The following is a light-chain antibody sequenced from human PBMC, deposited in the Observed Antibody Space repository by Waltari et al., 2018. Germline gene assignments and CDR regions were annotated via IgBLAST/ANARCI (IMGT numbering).Light chain of an antibody. J-gene: IGKJ1*01. CDR3: QQYYSIPWT. CDR1: QSVLYSSDNKNY. CDR2: WAF. Sequence: DIVMTQSPDSLAVSLGERATVNCKSSQSVLYSSDNKNYLAWYQQKPGQPPKLLIYWAFTRESGGPERFSGSGSGTDFTLSINSLQAEDVAVYYCQQYYSIPWTFGQGTKVEIK. V-gene: IGKV4-1*01.